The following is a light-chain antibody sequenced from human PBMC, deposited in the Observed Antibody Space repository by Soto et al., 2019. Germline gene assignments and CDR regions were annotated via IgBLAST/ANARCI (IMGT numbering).Light chain of an antibody. Sequence: LAPCPLPLSPSPGTIATITCRASQGISSALAWYQQKPGKAPKLLIYDASSLESGVPSRFSGSGSGTDFTLTISSLQPEDFATYYCQQFNNYPITFGQGTRLEIK. J-gene: IGKJ5*01. CDR1: QGISSA. CDR3: QQFNNYPIT. V-gene: IGKV1D-13*01. CDR2: DAS.